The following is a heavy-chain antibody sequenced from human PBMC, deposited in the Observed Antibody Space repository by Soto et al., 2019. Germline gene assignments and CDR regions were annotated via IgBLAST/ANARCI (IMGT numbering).Heavy chain of an antibody. CDR1: GGTFSSYA. J-gene: IGHJ5*02. D-gene: IGHD2-15*01. V-gene: IGHV1-69*13. Sequence: SVKVSCKASGGTFSSYAISWVRQAPGQGLEWMGGIIPMFGRANYAQKFQGRVTITADESTSTAYMELSSLRSEDTAVYYCARRRGYCSGGSCYSGNWFDPWGQGTLVTVSS. CDR3: ARRRGYCSGGSCYSGNWFDP. CDR2: IIPMFGRA.